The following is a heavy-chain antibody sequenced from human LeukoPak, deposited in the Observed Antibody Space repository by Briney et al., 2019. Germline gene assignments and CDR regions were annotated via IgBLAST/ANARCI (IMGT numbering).Heavy chain of an antibody. Sequence: PGGSLRLSCAASGFTFSNYDMTWVRQAPGKGLEWVSDISDSGGTTYYADSVKGRFTISRDNSENTLYLQMNSLRADDTAVYYCAKCLYDRRYSVMDVWGQGTTVTASS. J-gene: IGHJ6*02. CDR1: GFTFSNYD. V-gene: IGHV3-23*01. CDR3: AKCLYDRRYSVMDV. D-gene: IGHD3-22*01. CDR2: ISDSGGTT.